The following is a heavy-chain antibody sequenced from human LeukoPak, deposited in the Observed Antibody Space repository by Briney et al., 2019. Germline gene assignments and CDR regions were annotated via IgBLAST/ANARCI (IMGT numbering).Heavy chain of an antibody. CDR3: ARIPGRLRAEYYYYYMDV. Sequence: SVKVSCKASGGTFSSYAINWVRQAPGQGLEWMGGIIPIFDTTNYAQNFQGRVTITADKSTNTAYMELSSLRSEDTAVYYCARIPGRLRAEYYYYYMDVWGKGTTVTVSS. V-gene: IGHV1-69*06. D-gene: IGHD5-12*01. J-gene: IGHJ6*03. CDR1: GGTFSSYA. CDR2: IIPIFDTT.